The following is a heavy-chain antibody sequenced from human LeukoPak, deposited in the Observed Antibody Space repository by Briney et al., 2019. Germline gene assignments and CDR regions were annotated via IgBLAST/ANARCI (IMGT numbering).Heavy chain of an antibody. Sequence: SVKVSCKASGGTFSSYAISWVRQAPGQGLEWMGGIIPIFGTANYAQKLQGRVTMTTDTSTSTAYMELRSLRSDDTAVYYCARDQEPWELMIRTFDPWGQGTLVTVSS. CDR2: IIPIFGTA. J-gene: IGHJ5*02. CDR3: ARDQEPWELMIRTFDP. V-gene: IGHV1-69*05. D-gene: IGHD1-26*01. CDR1: GGTFSSYA.